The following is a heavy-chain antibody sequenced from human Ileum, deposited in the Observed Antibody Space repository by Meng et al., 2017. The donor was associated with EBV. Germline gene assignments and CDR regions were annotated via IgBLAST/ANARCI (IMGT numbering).Heavy chain of an antibody. CDR1: GFTFIDYG. CDR2: ISFDGNDK. Sequence: VELVDSAGGVVQPGSALRLFWAAYGFTFIDYGMHLVRQAPGKGLEWVAIISFDGNDKFYADSVKGRFAIYRDNSENTLYLQVNSLRDEDTALYYCAKGCAGGGYCYYTDYWGQGTLVTVSS. V-gene: IGHV3-30*18. CDR3: AKGCAGGGYCYYTDY. J-gene: IGHJ4*02. D-gene: IGHD2-21*02.